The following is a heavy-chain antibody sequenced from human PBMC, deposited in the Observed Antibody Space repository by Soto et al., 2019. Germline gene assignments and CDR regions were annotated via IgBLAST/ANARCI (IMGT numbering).Heavy chain of an antibody. CDR3: ARDQKYSGSQSHYGMAV. V-gene: IGHV3-13*01. J-gene: IGHJ6*04. CDR2: IGTAGDT. Sequence: GGSLRLSCAASGFTCSNYDMHWVCQVTGKGLEWISSIGTAGDTYYAGSVRGRFTISRENAKNSLYLQMNSLRAGDTAVYYCARDQKYSGSQSHYGMAVRAKGTTLTFP. CDR1: GFTCSNYD. D-gene: IGHD6-6*01.